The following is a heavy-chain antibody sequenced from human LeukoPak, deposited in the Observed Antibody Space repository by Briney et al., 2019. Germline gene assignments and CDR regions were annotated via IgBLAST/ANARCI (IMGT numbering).Heavy chain of an antibody. CDR2: IYYSGST. J-gene: IGHJ3*01. V-gene: IGHV4-30-4*07. CDR1: GGSISSGGYS. CDR3: ANLYGDLPF. D-gene: IGHD4-17*01. Sequence: SGTLSLTCAVSGGSISSGGYSWSWIRQPPGKGLEWIGYIYYSGSTYYNPSLKSRVTISVDTSKNQFSLKLSSVTAADTAVYYCANLYGDLPFWGQGTMVTVSS.